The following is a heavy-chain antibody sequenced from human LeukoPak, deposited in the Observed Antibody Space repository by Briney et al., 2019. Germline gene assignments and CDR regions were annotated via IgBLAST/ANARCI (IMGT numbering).Heavy chain of an antibody. CDR3: ARTPGSAYYPYYYMDV. V-gene: IGHV4-59*01. CDR1: GGAISTYY. Sequence: SETLSLTCTVSGGAISTYYWSWVRQPPGKGLEWIGYIYYSGSTNYNPSLKSRVTISVDTSKNQFSLNLNSVTAADTAEYFCARTPGSAYYPYYYMDVWGKGTTVTVSS. J-gene: IGHJ6*03. CDR2: IYYSGST. D-gene: IGHD6-19*01.